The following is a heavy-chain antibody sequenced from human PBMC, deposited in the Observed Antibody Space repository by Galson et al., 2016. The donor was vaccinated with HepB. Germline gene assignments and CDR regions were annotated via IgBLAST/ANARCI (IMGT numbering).Heavy chain of an antibody. CDR1: GFAFSTYG. CDR3: AKGLAYCSGTSCLTYSDSPGGGMDV. Sequence: SLRLSCAASGFAFSTYGMRWVRQAPGKGLEWVAVIWYDGNNKYYLNSVKGRFTISRDNTKNMLYLQMNSLRVEDTAVYYCAKGLAYCSGTSCLTYSDSPGGGMDVWGQGTTVTVSS. V-gene: IGHV3-33*06. D-gene: IGHD2-2*01. CDR2: IWYDGNNK. J-gene: IGHJ6*02.